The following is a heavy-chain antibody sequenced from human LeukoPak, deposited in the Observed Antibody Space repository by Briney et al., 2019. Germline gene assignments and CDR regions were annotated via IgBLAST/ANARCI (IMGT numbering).Heavy chain of an antibody. D-gene: IGHD6-13*01. CDR3: ARVGYSSSWYAAPGAFDI. J-gene: IGHJ3*02. Sequence: SETLSLTCTVSGGSISSHYWSWIRQPPGKGLEWVGYIYYSGSTNYNPSLKSRVTISVDTSKNQFSLKLSSVTAADTAVYYCARVGYSSSWYAAPGAFDIWGQGTMVTVSS. CDR2: IYYSGST. CDR1: GGSISSHY. V-gene: IGHV4-59*11.